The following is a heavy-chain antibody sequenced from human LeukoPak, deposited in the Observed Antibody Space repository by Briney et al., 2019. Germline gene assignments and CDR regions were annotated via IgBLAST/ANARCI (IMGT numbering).Heavy chain of an antibody. Sequence: GGSLRLSCAASGFTFDDYAMHWVRHAPGKGLEWVSGISWNSGSMGYADSVKGRFTISRDNAKNSLYLQMNSLRAEDTALYYCAKATGAVYSSSWCDYWGQGTLVTVSS. V-gene: IGHV3-9*01. CDR2: ISWNSGSM. J-gene: IGHJ4*02. CDR1: GFTFDDYA. CDR3: AKATGAVYSSSWCDY. D-gene: IGHD6-13*01.